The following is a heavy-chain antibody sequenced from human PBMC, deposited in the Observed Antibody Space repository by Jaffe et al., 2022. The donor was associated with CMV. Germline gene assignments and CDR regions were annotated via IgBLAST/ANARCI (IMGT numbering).Heavy chain of an antibody. CDR3: ARGVGDYSQVYDYYYYMDV. J-gene: IGHJ6*03. V-gene: IGHV4-59*01. Sequence: QVQLQESGPGLVKPSETLSLSCTVSGGFISNYYWNWIRQPPGKGLEWIGYVYYSGSTNYNPSLKSRVTISVDTSKNQFSLKLSSVTAADTAVYYCARGVGDYSQVYDYYYYMDVWGKGTTVTVSS. CDR1: GGFISNYY. D-gene: IGHD4-4*01. CDR2: VYYSGST.